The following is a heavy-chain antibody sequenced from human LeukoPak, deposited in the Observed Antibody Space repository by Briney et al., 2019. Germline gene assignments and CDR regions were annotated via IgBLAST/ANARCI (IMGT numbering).Heavy chain of an antibody. CDR3: VGGRVVVPAAIGSYRFDP. D-gene: IGHD2-2*01. CDR1: GGSISSYY. CDR2: IYYSGST. J-gene: IGHJ5*02. Sequence: SETLSLTCTVSGGSISSYYWSWIRQPPGKGLEWIGYIYYSGSTNYNPSLKSRVTISVDTSKNQFSLKLSSVTAADTAVYYCVGGRVVVPAAIGSYRFDPWGQGTLVTVSS. V-gene: IGHV4-59*12.